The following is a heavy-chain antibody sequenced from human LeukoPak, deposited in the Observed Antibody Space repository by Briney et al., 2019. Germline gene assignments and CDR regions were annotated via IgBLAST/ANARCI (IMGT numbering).Heavy chain of an antibody. J-gene: IGHJ4*02. CDR3: TKRANYGDLDS. Sequence: PGGSLRLSCAAPGFTFSSYAMNWVRQAPGKGLEWVSVISGSVDSTYYADSVKGRFTISRDNSKTTLYLQMNSLRADDTAVYYCTKRANYGDLDSWGQETLVTVSS. D-gene: IGHD4-17*01. V-gene: IGHV3-23*01. CDR2: ISGSVDST. CDR1: GFTFSSYA.